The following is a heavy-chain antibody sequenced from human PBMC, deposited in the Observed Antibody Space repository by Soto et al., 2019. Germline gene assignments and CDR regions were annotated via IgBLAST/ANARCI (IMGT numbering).Heavy chain of an antibody. V-gene: IGHV3-23*01. Sequence: GGSLRLSCAASGFTFSSYAMSWVRQAPGKGLEWVSAISGSGGSAYYADSVKGRFTISRDNSKNTLYLQMNSLRAEDTAVYYCDFWSGYYTGSLDYWGQVTLVTVSS. CDR2: ISGSGGSA. CDR3: DFWSGYYTGSLDY. D-gene: IGHD3-3*01. CDR1: GFTFSSYA. J-gene: IGHJ4*02.